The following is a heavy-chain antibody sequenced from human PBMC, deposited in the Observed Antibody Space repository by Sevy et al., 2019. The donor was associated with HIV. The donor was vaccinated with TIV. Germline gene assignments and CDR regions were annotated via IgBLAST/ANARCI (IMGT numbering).Heavy chain of an antibody. CDR3: VAEPPSGGHGNYHYGLDL. CDR2: ILDRGDQT. Sequence: GGSLRLSCTVSGFIFGDYDMHWVRQAPGKGLEWVSHILDRGDQTFYGESVKGRSTISRDNAKNTLYLQMSRLRHEDTAVYYCVAEPPSGGHGNYHYGLDLWGQGTTVTVSS. CDR1: GFIFGDYD. V-gene: IGHV3-30*03. D-gene: IGHD3-16*01. J-gene: IGHJ6*02.